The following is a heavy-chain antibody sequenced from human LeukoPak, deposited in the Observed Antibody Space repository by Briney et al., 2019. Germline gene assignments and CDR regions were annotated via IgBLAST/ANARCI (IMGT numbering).Heavy chain of an antibody. D-gene: IGHD3-22*01. CDR3: AKDMRITMIVVAIHAFDI. Sequence: GGSLRLSCAASGFTFSSYAMSWVRQAPGKGLEWVSAISGSGGSTYYADSVKGRFTISRDNSKNTLYLQMNSLRAEDTAVYYCAKDMRITMIVVAIHAFDIWGQGTMVTVSS. CDR2: ISGSGGST. CDR1: GFTFSSYA. V-gene: IGHV3-23*01. J-gene: IGHJ3*02.